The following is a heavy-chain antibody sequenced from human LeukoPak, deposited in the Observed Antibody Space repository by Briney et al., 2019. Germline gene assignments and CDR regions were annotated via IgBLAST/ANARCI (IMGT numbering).Heavy chain of an antibody. J-gene: IGHJ6*02. Sequence: GGSLRLSCAASGFTFSSYWMNWVRQAPGKGLVWVSRIASDGSSTTYADSVKGRFSISRDNAKNTLYLQMNSLRAEDTAVYYCARHSWSSVGYYYGMDVWGQGTTVTVSS. V-gene: IGHV3-74*01. CDR2: IASDGSST. CDR3: ARHSWSSVGYYYGMDV. CDR1: GFTFSSYW. D-gene: IGHD3-10*01.